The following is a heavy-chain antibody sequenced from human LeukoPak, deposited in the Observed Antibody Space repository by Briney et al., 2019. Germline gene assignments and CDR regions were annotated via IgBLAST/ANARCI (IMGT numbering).Heavy chain of an antibody. CDR3: ARDPNSAL. D-gene: IGHD4-23*01. Sequence: SETLSLTCTVSGGSISSSYWSWIRQPAGKGLEWIGHLSPSGSTNYNPSLKSRVTMSVDTSKNQFSLELGSVTAADTAVYHCARDPNSALWGQGTLVTVSS. CDR2: LSPSGST. J-gene: IGHJ4*02. V-gene: IGHV4-4*07. CDR1: GGSISSSY.